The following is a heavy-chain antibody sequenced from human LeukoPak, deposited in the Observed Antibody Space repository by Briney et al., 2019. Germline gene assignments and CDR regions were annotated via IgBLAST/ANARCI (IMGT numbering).Heavy chain of an antibody. D-gene: IGHD2-15*01. V-gene: IGHV3-30*18. Sequence: GGSLRLSCAASGFTFSNYGMHWVRQAPGKGLEWVAVITYDGRNKYYADSVKGRFTISRDNSKNTVYLQMNSRRAEDTAVYYCAKEACGGRCVSDYFDYWGQGSLVTVSS. CDR3: AKEACGGRCVSDYFDY. CDR1: GFTFSNYG. J-gene: IGHJ4*02. CDR2: ITYDGRNK.